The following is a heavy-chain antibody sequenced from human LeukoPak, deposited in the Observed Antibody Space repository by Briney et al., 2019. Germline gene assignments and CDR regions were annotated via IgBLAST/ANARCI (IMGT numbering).Heavy chain of an antibody. CDR2: ISYDGSNK. CDR1: GFTFSSYG. CDR3: AKDRDILTGYYNGILDY. D-gene: IGHD3-9*01. V-gene: IGHV3-30*18. J-gene: IGHJ4*02. Sequence: GGSLRLSCAASGFTFSSYGMHWVRQAPGKGLEWVAVISYDGSNKYYADSVKGRFTISRDNSKNTLYLQMNSLRAEDTAVYYCAKDRDILTGYYNGILDYWGQGTLVTVSS.